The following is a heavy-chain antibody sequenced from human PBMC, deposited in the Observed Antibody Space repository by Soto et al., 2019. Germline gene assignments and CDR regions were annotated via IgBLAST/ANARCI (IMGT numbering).Heavy chain of an antibody. Sequence: PSETLSLTCTVSGGSIRGASYYWSWIRQHPGKGLEWIGYIYYSGSTYYNPSLKSRVTISVDTSKNQFSLKMSSVTAADTAVYYCARDVAALDAFDIWGQGTMVTVSS. CDR3: ARDVAALDAFDI. D-gene: IGHD6-25*01. CDR2: IYYSGST. CDR1: GGSIRGASYY. V-gene: IGHV4-31*03. J-gene: IGHJ3*02.